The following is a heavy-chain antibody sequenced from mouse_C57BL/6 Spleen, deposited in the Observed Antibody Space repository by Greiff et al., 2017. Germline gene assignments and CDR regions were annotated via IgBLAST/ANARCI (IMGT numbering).Heavy chain of an antibody. CDR2: INYGDSGT. V-gene: IGHV5-16*01. D-gene: IGHD3-3*01. CDR1: GSTFSDYY. J-gene: IGHJ4*01. CDR3: ARGEGRAMDY. Sequence: VQLVESEGGLVRPGTSMKLSCTASGSTFSDYYMAWVRQVPEKGLEWVANINYGDSGTCYLDSLKCRFILSRDNAENILYLQMSSLKSEDTATYYCARGEGRAMDYWGQRLSVTVYS.